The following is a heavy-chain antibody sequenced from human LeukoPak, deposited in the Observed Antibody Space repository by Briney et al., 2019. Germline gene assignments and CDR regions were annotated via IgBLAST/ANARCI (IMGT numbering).Heavy chain of an antibody. Sequence: KASETLSLTCTVSGGSISGYYWGWIRQPPGKGLEWIGYVYDSGSINYNPSLRSRVTISVDTSKNQFPLKVTSVTAADTAVYYCARATWTNFYFDYWGQGALVTVSS. D-gene: IGHD3/OR15-3a*01. J-gene: IGHJ4*02. CDR1: GGSISGYY. CDR2: VYDSGSI. CDR3: ARATWTNFYFDY. V-gene: IGHV4-59*08.